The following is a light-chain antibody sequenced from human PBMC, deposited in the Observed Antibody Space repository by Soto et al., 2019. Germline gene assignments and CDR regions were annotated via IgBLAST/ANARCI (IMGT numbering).Light chain of an antibody. V-gene: IGKV1-33*01. CDR2: DAS. CDR1: QDISNY. Sequence: DIQMTQSPSSLSASVGARVTITCQASQDISNYLNWYQQKPGKAPKLLIYDASNLETGVPSRFSGSGSETEFTYSISSLQPEDIATSYCQQYDNLPYSCGQGTKLEIK. CDR3: QQYDNLPYS. J-gene: IGKJ2*01.